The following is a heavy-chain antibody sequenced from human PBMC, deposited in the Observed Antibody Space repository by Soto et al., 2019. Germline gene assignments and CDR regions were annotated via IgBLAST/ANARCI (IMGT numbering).Heavy chain of an antibody. D-gene: IGHD2-15*01. CDR3: ARGFIVVVVAATIAFDI. CDR2: TNHSGST. Sequence: SETLSLTCAVYGGSFSGYYWSWIRQPPGKGLEWIGETNHSGSTNYNPSLKSRVTISVDTSKNQFSLKLSSVTAADTAVYYCARGFIVVVVAATIAFDIWGQGTMVTVSS. CDR1: GGSFSGYY. V-gene: IGHV4-34*01. J-gene: IGHJ3*02.